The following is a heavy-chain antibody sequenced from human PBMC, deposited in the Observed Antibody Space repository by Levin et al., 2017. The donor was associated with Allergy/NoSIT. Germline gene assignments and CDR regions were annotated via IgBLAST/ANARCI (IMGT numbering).Heavy chain of an antibody. CDR1: GFTFSSYA. D-gene: IGHD3-10*01. J-gene: IGHJ4*02. Sequence: GGSLRLSCAASGFTFSSYAMSWVRQAPGKGLEWVSLFSGSGDNTYYADSVKGRFTISRDNSKNTLYLQMNSLRAEDTAVYYCAKERDTRSHVTGELWRPFDYWGQGTLVTVSS. CDR3: AKERDTRSHVTGELWRPFDY. CDR2: FSGSGDNT. V-gene: IGHV3-23*01.